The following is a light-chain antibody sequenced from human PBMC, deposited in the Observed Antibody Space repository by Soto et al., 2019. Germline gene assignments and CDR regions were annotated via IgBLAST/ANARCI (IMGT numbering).Light chain of an antibody. CDR3: QQYNTYLNT. Sequence: DIQMTQSPSTLSASVGDRVTITCRASHSINSWLAWYQQKPGKAPKLLIYDASILESGVPSRFSGSGSWTEFTLTISSLQPDDFATYYCQQYNTYLNTFGQGTKVDIK. J-gene: IGKJ2*01. CDR1: HSINSW. V-gene: IGKV1-5*01. CDR2: DAS.